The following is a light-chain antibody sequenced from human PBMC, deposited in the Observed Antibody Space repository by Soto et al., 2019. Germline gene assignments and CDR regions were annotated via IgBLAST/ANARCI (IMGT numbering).Light chain of an antibody. J-gene: IGKJ1*01. CDR1: QSVSNN. CDR3: QQYNNWPPWT. Sequence: IPMTQSPATLSVSPGERATLSCRASQSVSNNLAWYQQKPGQAPRLLIYDASTRATGITARFSGSGSGTEFTLTISGLQSEDFAVYYCQQYNNWPPWTFGQGTKVEIK. V-gene: IGKV3-15*01. CDR2: DAS.